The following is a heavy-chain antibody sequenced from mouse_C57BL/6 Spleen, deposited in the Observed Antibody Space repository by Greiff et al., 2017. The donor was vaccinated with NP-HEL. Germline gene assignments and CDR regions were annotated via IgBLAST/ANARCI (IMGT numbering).Heavy chain of an antibody. D-gene: IGHD3-2*02. J-gene: IGHJ3*01. V-gene: IGHV14-2*01. CDR3: ARERDSSDCGFAY. CDR1: GFNITDYY. Sequence: EVQLQQSGAELVKPGASVKLSCTASGFNITDYYMHWVKQRPEQGLEWIGRIDPEDGETKYAEKFQGKATVTADTSSNTAYLQLSSLTTEDSAVYYCARERDSSDCGFAYWGNRTLVTV. CDR2: IDPEDGET.